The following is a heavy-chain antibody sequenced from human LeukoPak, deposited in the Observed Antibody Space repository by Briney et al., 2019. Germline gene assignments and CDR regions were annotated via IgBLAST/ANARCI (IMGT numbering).Heavy chain of an antibody. D-gene: IGHD6-13*01. V-gene: IGHV3-NL1*01. CDR1: GFTFSSYG. CDR3: AKDRKYSSSWYAQPTGY. CDR2: IYSGGST. J-gene: IGHJ4*02. Sequence: TGGSLRLSCAASGFTFSSYGMYWVRQAPGKGLEWVSVIYSGGSTYYADSVKGRFTISRDNSKNTLYLQMNSLRAEDTAVYYCAKDRKYSSSWYAQPTGYWGQGTLVTVSS.